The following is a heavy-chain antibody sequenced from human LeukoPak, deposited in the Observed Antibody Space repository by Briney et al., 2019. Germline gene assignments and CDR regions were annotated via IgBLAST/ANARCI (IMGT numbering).Heavy chain of an antibody. J-gene: IGHJ3*02. Sequence: ASVKVSCKASGYTFTGYYMHWVRQAPGQGLEWMGWINPNSGGTNYAQKFQGRVTMTRDTSISTVYMELSRLRSDDTAVYYCASSLRITIFGVAPLVAFDIWGQGTMVTVSS. V-gene: IGHV1-2*02. CDR1: GYTFTGYY. CDR2: INPNSGGT. D-gene: IGHD3-3*01. CDR3: ASSLRITIFGVAPLVAFDI.